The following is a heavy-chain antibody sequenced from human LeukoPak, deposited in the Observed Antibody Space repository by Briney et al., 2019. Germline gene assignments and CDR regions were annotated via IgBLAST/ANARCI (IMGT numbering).Heavy chain of an antibody. J-gene: IGHJ4*02. CDR2: INQDGNEK. CDR3: ARDFYDTSGYYYDY. Sequence: GGSLRLSCAASGFTFNNFWMSWVRQAPGKGLEWVANINQDGNEKYYVGSVKGRFTISRDNAKNSLYLQMNSLRAEDTAVYYCARDFYDTSGYYYDYWGQGTLVTVSS. V-gene: IGHV3-7*01. D-gene: IGHD3-22*01. CDR1: GFTFNNFW.